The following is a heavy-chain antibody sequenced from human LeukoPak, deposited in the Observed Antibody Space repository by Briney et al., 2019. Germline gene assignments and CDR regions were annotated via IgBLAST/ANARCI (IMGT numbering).Heavy chain of an antibody. Sequence: PSETLSLTCAVSGDSISGGGYSWSWIRQPPGKGLEWIGYIYQSGSSYYNPSLKSRLTISVDRSKSQFSLNLSTVTAADTAVYYCARGRGTNYYYGLDVWGQGITVTVSS. CDR1: GDSISGGGYS. CDR3: ARGRGTNYYYGLDV. J-gene: IGHJ6*02. D-gene: IGHD1-26*01. CDR2: IYQSGSS. V-gene: IGHV4-30-2*01.